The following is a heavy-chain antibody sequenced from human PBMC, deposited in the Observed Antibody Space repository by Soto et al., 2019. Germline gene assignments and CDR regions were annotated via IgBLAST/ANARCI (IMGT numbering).Heavy chain of an antibody. D-gene: IGHD3-16*01. CDR1: GFTFRSYA. J-gene: IGHJ4*02. CDR2: IPYNADYT. V-gene: IGHV3-23*01. CDR3: VRYIMSPTDFYFDF. Sequence: GGSLRLSCAASGFTFRSYAMAWVRQAPGKGLEWVSMIPYNADYTYYADSVKGRFTISRDNSKDTVHLQMNSLRAEDTSVYYCVRYIMSPTDFYFDFWGPGFPVTVS.